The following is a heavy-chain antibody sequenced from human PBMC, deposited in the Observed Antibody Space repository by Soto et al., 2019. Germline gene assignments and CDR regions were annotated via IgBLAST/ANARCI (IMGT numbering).Heavy chain of an antibody. CDR1: GGSISSGGYY. CDR2: IYYSGST. Sequence: QVQLQESGPGLVKPSQTLSLTCTVSGGSISSGGYYWSWIRQHPGKGLEWIGYIYYSGSTYYNPSLKSRVTISVDTSKNQFSLKLSSVTAADTAVYYCARGRRDGYNSHAFDIWGQGTMVTVSS. V-gene: IGHV4-31*03. D-gene: IGHD5-12*01. CDR3: ARGRRDGYNSHAFDI. J-gene: IGHJ3*02.